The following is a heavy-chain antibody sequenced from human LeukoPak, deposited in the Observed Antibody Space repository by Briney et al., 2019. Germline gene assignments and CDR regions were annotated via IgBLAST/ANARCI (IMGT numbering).Heavy chain of an antibody. CDR2: IYYSGST. CDR3: ARFSPGEYYYYYYYMDV. J-gene: IGHJ6*03. CDR1: GGSISSSSYY. V-gene: IGHV4-39*07. Sequence: SETLSLTCTVSGGSISSSSYYWGWIRQPPGKGLEWIGSIYYSGSTYYNPSLKSRVTISVDTSKNQFSLKLSSVTAADTAVYYCARFSPGEYYYYYYYMDVWGKGTTVTVSS. D-gene: IGHD3-10*01.